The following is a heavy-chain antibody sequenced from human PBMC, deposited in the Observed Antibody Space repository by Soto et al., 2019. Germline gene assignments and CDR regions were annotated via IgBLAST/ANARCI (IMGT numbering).Heavy chain of an antibody. V-gene: IGHV1-69*12. J-gene: IGHJ6*02. Sequence: QVQVVQSGAEVKEPGSSVKVSCQASGGTFSSSALSWVRQAPGQGLEWMGGIIPLFRTPDYAQKFQGRVTITADESTRTAYMELSSLRSKDTAIYDWARENGRPQLGGNYYYITDVWGQGTTITVSS. CDR2: IIPLFRTP. CDR3: ARENGRPQLGGNYYYITDV. CDR1: GGTFSSSA. D-gene: IGHD1-1*01.